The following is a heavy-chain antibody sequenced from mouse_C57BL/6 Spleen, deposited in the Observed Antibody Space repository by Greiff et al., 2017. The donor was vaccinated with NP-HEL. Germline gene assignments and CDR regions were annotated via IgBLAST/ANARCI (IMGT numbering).Heavy chain of an antibody. CDR1: GYTFTSYW. CDR3: ARSGLSWFAY. CDR2: IDPSDSYT. J-gene: IGHJ3*01. D-gene: IGHD3-1*01. V-gene: IGHV1-50*01. Sequence: VQLQQPGAELVKPGASVKLSCKASGYTFTSYWMQWVKQRPGQGLEWIGEIDPSDSYTNYNQKFKGKATLTVDTSSSTAYMQLSSLTSEDSAVYYCARSGLSWFAYWGQGTMVTVSA.